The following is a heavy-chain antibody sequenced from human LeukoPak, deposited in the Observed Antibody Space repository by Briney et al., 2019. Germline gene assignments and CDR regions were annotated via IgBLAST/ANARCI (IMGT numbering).Heavy chain of an antibody. CDR1: GFTFSSYA. J-gene: IGHJ4*02. D-gene: IGHD6-19*01. CDR3: AREGAAVTGHFDY. V-gene: IGHV3-23*01. CDR2: ISGSGGST. Sequence: GGSLRLSCAASGFTFSSYAMSWVRQAPGKGLEWVSAISGSGGSTYYADSVKGRFTISRDNSKNSLYLQMDSLRADDTAVYYCAREGAAVTGHFDYWGQGTLVTASS.